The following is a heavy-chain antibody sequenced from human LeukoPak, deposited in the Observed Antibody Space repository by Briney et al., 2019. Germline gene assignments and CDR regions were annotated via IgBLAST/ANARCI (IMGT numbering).Heavy chain of an antibody. Sequence: ASVKVSCKPSVGTFSSYTISWVRQAPGQGLEWMGRIIPILGIANYAQKFQGRVTITADKSTSTAYMELSSLRSEDTAVYYCARDLPTSSPRAENYWGQGTLVTVSS. CDR3: ARDLPTSSPRAENY. J-gene: IGHJ4*02. D-gene: IGHD6-6*01. V-gene: IGHV1-69*04. CDR1: VGTFSSYT. CDR2: IIPILGIA.